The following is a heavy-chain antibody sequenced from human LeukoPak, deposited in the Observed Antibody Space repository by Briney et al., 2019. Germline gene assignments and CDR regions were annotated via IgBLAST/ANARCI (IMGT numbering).Heavy chain of an antibody. D-gene: IGHD1-26*01. CDR1: GGSFSGYY. Sequence: SETLSLTCAVYGGSFSGYYWSWIRQPPGKGLEWIGEINHSGSTNYNPSLKSRVTISVDTSKNQFSLKLSSVTAADTAVYYCARGDIVGATDDAFDIWGQGTMATVSS. V-gene: IGHV4-34*01. CDR3: ARGDIVGATDDAFDI. CDR2: INHSGST. J-gene: IGHJ3*02.